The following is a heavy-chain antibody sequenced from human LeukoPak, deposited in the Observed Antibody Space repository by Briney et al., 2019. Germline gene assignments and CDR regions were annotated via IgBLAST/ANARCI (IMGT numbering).Heavy chain of an antibody. J-gene: IGHJ4*02. CDR2: INNDGSIT. D-gene: IGHD5-12*01. CDR3: ARGLGGYNGYAFDY. CDR1: RFTFSTYW. Sequence: GGSLRLSCAASRFTFSTYWMHWVRQAPGKGLVWVSRINNDGSITNSADSVKGRFTISRDNAKSTLYLQMNSLRAEDSAVYYCARGLGGYNGYAFDYWGQGSLVTVSS. V-gene: IGHV3-74*01.